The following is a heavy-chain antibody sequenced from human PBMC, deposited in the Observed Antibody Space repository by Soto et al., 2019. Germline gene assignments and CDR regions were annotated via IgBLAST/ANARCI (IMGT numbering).Heavy chain of an antibody. V-gene: IGHV1-2*02. D-gene: IGHD3-3*02. CDR2: INPKNGDT. J-gene: IGHJ5*02. CDR1: AYFFNDYH. CDR3: AREPCGPNTAAVLMDT. Sequence: GASVKVSCKTSAYFFNDYHMHWVRKAPGQGLEWMGWINPKNGDTNYAQKFQDRVTMTRDTSISTVYIELSRLTSDETAVYYCAREPCGPNTAAVLMDTWGQGTLVTVSS.